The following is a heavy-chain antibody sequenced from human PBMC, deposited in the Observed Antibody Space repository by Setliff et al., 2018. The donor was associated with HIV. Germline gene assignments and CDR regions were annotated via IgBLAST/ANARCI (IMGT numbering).Heavy chain of an antibody. V-gene: IGHV1-18*01. D-gene: IGHD3-22*01. CDR1: GYTFTKCG. J-gene: IGHJ4*02. CDR2: ISANNGNT. CDR3: ARRGYSYDTSGYYYYFDY. Sequence: ASVKVSCKTSGYTFTKCGITWVRQAPGQGLEWMGWISANNGNTNYAQKFQGRVTMTTDTSTRTAYMELGNLRSDDTAVYYCARRGYSYDTSGYYYYFDYWGQGTLVTVSS.